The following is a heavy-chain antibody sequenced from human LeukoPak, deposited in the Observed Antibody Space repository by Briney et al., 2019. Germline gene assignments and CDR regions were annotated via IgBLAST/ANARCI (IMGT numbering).Heavy chain of an antibody. J-gene: IGHJ4*02. V-gene: IGHV1-46*01. D-gene: IGHD3-10*01. CDR2: INPRGTST. Sequence: GASVKVSCKASGYSFTSHYMHWVRQAPGQGLEWMGLINPRGTSTIYAEKFQGRIIMTRDMSTTTDYMELSSLKSDDTAVYYCARDIGLVRGIIMAHWGQGTQVTVSS. CDR3: ARDIGLVRGIIMAH. CDR1: GYSFTSHY.